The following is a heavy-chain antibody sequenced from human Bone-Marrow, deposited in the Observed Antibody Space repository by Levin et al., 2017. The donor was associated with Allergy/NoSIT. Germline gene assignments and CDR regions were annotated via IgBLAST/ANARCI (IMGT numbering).Heavy chain of an antibody. CDR2: ISQSGIDT. V-gene: IGHV3-23*01. J-gene: IGHJ3*01. CDR1: GFIFNAYA. D-gene: IGHD2-15*01. CDR3: ARRFCGGGSCHSGAFDL. Sequence: GGSLRLSCAASGFIFNAYAMSWVRQSPGKGLEWVSAISQSGIDTYYRDSVRGRFVISRDDSENTLNLQMNDLRGEDTAIYFCARRFCGGGSCHSGAFDLWGQGIMVTVSS.